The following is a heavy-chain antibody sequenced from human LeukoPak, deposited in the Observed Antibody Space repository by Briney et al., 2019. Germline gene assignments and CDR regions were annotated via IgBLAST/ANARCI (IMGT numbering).Heavy chain of an antibody. CDR1: GGSISGSSYN. CDR3: ARLPSYGGNDYYYYMDV. D-gene: IGHD4-23*01. J-gene: IGHJ6*03. Sequence: PSETLSLTCSVFGGSISGSSYNWGWIRQPPGKGLEWIGIMYYSGSTSYNPSLKSRVTMSVDTSKNQFSLKLSSVTAADTAVYYCARLPSYGGNDYYYYMDVWGKGTTVTVSS. V-gene: IGHV4-39*01. CDR2: MYYSGST.